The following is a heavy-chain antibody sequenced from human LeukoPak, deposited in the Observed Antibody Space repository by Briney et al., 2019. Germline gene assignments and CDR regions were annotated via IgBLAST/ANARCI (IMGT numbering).Heavy chain of an antibody. CDR1: DDSITMYY. Sequence: SETLSLTCSVSDDSITMYYWTWIRQPPGKGLEWIGYIYYSGSTNYNPSLKSRVTISVDTSKNQFSLKLSSVTAADTAVYYCAAVYSSGWYRTDYWGQGTLVTVSS. D-gene: IGHD6-19*01. J-gene: IGHJ4*02. CDR3: AAVYSSGWYRTDY. CDR2: IYYSGST. V-gene: IGHV4-59*01.